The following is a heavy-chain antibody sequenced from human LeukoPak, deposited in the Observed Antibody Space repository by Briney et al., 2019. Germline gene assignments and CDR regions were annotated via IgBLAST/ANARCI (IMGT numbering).Heavy chain of an antibody. V-gene: IGHV4-59*01. CDR3: ARDYYDSSGYYFNWFDP. CDR2: IYYSGST. CDR1: GGSLSSYY. J-gene: IGHJ5*02. D-gene: IGHD3-22*01. Sequence: PSETLSLTCTVSGGSLSSYYWSWIRQPPGKGLEWIGYIYYSGSTNYNPSLKSRVTISVDTSKNQFSLKLSSVTAADTAVYYCARDYYDSSGYYFNWFDPWGQGTLVTVSS.